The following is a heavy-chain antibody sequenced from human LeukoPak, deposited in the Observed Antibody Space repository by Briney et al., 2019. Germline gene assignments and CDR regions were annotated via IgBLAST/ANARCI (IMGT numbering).Heavy chain of an antibody. V-gene: IGHV1-58*02. Sequence: GTSVKVSCKASGFTFTSSAMQWVRQSRGQRFEWIGWIVVGSGNTNYAQKFQERVTITRDMYTSTAYMELSSLRSEDTAVYYCAADGVVAHHNWFDPWGQGTLVTVSS. J-gene: IGHJ5*02. D-gene: IGHD2-15*01. CDR2: IVVGSGNT. CDR1: GFTFTSSA. CDR3: AADGVVAHHNWFDP.